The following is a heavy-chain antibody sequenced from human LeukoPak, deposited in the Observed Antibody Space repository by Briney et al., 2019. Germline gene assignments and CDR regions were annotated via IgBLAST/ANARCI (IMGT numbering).Heavy chain of an antibody. J-gene: IGHJ4*02. V-gene: IGHV4-59*08. Sequence: SETLSLTCTVSGGSISNYYWSWIRQPPGKGLEWIGYIYYSGSTNHNPSLKSRVTVSVDTSKNQFSLKLSSVTAADTAVFYCARHSQVSHFDYWGQGTLVTVSS. CDR3: ARHSQVSHFDY. CDR1: GGSISNYY. D-gene: IGHD3-10*01. CDR2: IYYSGST.